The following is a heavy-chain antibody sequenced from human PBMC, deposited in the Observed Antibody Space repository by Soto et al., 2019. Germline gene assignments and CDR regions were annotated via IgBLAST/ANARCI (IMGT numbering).Heavy chain of an antibody. CDR3: ARDGRGLGKLSLFEY. D-gene: IGHD3-16*01. V-gene: IGHV3-53*01. CDR2: IYNGEST. CDR1: GFTVNSDY. Sequence: EVQLVESGGGLIQPGGSLRLSCAASGFTVNSDYMNWIRQTPGKGLEWVAFIYNGESTHYADSVKGRFTISSDTSKNTLYLQMNSLRIDDTAVYYCARDGRGLGKLSLFEYWGQGTLVTVSS. J-gene: IGHJ4*02.